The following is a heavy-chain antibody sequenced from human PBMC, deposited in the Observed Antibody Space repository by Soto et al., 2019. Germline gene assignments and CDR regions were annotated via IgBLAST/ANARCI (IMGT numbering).Heavy chain of an antibody. CDR1: GFMLSGYS. CDR3: ARDLTADYYGSGSYSYYYYYYGMDA. J-gene: IGHJ6*02. V-gene: IGHV3-21*01. CDR2: INSDGSSK. Sequence: LRLSCAASGFMLSGYSMNWGRHGPGKGLEWMSSINSDGSSKYHADSVKGRFTISRDNSKNTLYLQMNSLRAEDTAVYYCARDLTADYYGSGSYSYYYYYYGMDAWGQGTTVTVSS. D-gene: IGHD3-10*01.